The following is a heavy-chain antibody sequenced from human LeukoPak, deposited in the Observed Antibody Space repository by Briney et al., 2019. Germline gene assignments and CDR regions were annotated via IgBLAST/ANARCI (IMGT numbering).Heavy chain of an antibody. Sequence: GGSLRLSCAAPGFTFSSYGMHWVRQAPGKGLEWVAVISYDGSNKYYADSVKGRFTISRDNSKNTLYLQMNSLRAEDTAVYYCAKDYDILTGPLDYWGQGTLVTVSS. D-gene: IGHD3-9*01. CDR1: GFTFSSYG. J-gene: IGHJ4*02. CDR3: AKDYDILTGPLDY. V-gene: IGHV3-30*18. CDR2: ISYDGSNK.